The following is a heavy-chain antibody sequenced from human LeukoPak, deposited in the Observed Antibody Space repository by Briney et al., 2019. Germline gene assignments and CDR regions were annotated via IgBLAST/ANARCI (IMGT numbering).Heavy chain of an antibody. CDR3: ARGTSIAAPSY. CDR2: IWYDGSNK. D-gene: IGHD6-6*01. CDR1: GFTFSSYG. V-gene: IGHV3-33*01. Sequence: QPGGSLRLSCAASGFTFSSYGMHWVRQAPGKGLEWVAVIWYDGSNKYYADSVKGRFTISRDNSKNTLYLQMNSLRAEDTAVYYCARGTSIAAPSYWGQGTLVTVSS. J-gene: IGHJ4*02.